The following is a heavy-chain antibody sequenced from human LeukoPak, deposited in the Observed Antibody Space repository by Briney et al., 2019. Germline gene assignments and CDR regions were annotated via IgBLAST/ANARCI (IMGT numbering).Heavy chain of an antibody. Sequence: GGSLRPSCAVSGFTFRTYWMHWVRQVPGEGLVWVSRINEDGSITNYADSVKGRFSISRDNAKNTLYLQMSSLRAEDTAVYYCGRDLGGRSGYWGQGTLVTVSS. J-gene: IGHJ4*02. CDR2: INEDGSIT. CDR1: GFTFRTYW. CDR3: GRDLGGRSGY. V-gene: IGHV3-74*01. D-gene: IGHD1-26*01.